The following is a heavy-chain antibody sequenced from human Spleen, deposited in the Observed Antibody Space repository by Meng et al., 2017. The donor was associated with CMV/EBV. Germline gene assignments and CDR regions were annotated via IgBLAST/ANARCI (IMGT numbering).Heavy chain of an antibody. CDR3: ARVEYYYYYGMDV. V-gene: IGHV1-2*02. CDR1: GGTFSTYS. CDR2: INPNSGGT. Sequence: ASVKVSCKASGGTFSTYSVTWVRQAPGQGLEWMGWINPNSGGTNYAQKFQGRVTMTRDTSISTAYMELSRLRSDDTAVYYCARVEYYYYYGMDVWGQGTTVTVSS. J-gene: IGHJ6*02. D-gene: IGHD6-6*01.